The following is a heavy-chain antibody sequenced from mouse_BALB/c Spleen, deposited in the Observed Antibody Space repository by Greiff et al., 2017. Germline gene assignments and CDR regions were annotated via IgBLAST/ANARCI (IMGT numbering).Heavy chain of an antibody. D-gene: IGHD2-1*01. CDR3: ARNGNPGAMDY. V-gene: IGHV14-3*02. J-gene: IGHJ4*01. CDR1: GFNIKDTY. CDR2: IDPANGNT. Sequence: EVQLQQSGAELVKPGASVKLSCTASGFNIKDTYMHWVKQRPEQGLEWIGRIDPANGNTKYDPKFQGKATITADTSSNTAYLQLSSLTSEDTAVYYCARNGNPGAMDYWGQGASVTVSS.